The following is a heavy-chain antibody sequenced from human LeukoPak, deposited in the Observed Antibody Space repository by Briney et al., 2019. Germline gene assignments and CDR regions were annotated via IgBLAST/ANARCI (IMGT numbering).Heavy chain of an antibody. J-gene: IGHJ4*02. CDR3: ARGRWLDY. CDR2: INHNGGT. CDR1: GGSFSGYY. V-gene: IGHV4-34*01. D-gene: IGHD6-19*01. Sequence: PSETLSLTCAVYGGSFSGYYWSWIRQPPGKGLEWIGEINHNGGTTYKPSLKSRVTISIDTSNNHFSLKLSSVTAADTAVYFCARGRWLDYWGQGTLVTVAS.